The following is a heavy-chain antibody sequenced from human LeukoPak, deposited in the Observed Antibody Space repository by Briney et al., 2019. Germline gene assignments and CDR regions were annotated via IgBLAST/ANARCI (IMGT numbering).Heavy chain of an antibody. CDR3: ARDPADLLITAYYFDF. CDR1: GYTFMKYG. Sequence: ASVRVSCKASGYTFMKYGINWVRQAPGQGLEWLGWISPYNGDTKYAQTLQDRVTMTTDASTTTAYMELRSLRSDDTAVHYCARDPADLLITAYYFDFWGQGTLVTVSS. V-gene: IGHV1-18*01. J-gene: IGHJ4*02. CDR2: ISPYNGDT. D-gene: IGHD3-22*01.